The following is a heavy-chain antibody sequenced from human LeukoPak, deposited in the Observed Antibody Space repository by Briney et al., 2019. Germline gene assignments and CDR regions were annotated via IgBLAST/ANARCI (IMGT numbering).Heavy chain of an antibody. CDR2: INHSGST. Sequence: SETLSLTCAVYGGSFSGYYWSWIRQPPGEGLEWIGEINHSGSTNYNPSLKSRVTISVDTSKNQFSLKLSSVTAADTAVYYCARNQYSGYGIDYWGQGTLVTVSS. CDR3: ARNQYSGYGIDY. J-gene: IGHJ4*02. D-gene: IGHD5-12*01. V-gene: IGHV4-34*01. CDR1: GGSFSGYY.